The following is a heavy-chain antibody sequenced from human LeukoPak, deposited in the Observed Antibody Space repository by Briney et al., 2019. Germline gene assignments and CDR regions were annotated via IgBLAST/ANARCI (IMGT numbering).Heavy chain of an antibody. V-gene: IGHV3-53*01. CDR1: GLSVSNNY. J-gene: IGHJ4*02. Sequence: GGSLRLSCAASGLSVSNNYMSWVRQAPGKGLEWVSTIHTGGDIYYADSVKGRLTVSRDNSRNTMYLQMNSLRADDTAVYYCATKMISGNRDYEMAVEKWGQGTLVTVSS. CDR2: IHTGGDI. CDR3: ATKMISGNRDYEMAVEK. D-gene: IGHD4-17*01.